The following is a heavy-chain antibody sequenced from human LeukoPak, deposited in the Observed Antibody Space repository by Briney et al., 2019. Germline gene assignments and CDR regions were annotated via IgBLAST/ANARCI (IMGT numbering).Heavy chain of an antibody. Sequence: SETLSPTCAFHGGSISGYHWNWIRQSPSKGLEWIGEINDRGRTNYNPSLESRVTLSVDTSKKEFSLKLSAVTAADTAVYYCARDPTTVTILPYYFDFWGQGTLVSVSS. D-gene: IGHD4-17*01. V-gene: IGHV4-34*01. CDR1: GGSISGYH. CDR3: ARDPTTVTILPYYFDF. CDR2: INDRGRT. J-gene: IGHJ4*02.